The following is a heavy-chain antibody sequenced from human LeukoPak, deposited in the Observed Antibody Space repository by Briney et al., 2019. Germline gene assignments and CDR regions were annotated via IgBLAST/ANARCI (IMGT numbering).Heavy chain of an antibody. Sequence: PGGSLRLSCAASGFTFNNFVMNWLRQAPGKGLEWVSSISGDGGGTYYDDSVKGRFTISRDNSKNTLYLQMNSLRAEDTAVYYCAKEDEGYGDFYGMDVWGQGTTVTVSS. CDR1: GFTFNNFV. CDR3: AKEDEGYGDFYGMDV. J-gene: IGHJ6*02. CDR2: ISGDGGGT. D-gene: IGHD4-17*01. V-gene: IGHV3-23*01.